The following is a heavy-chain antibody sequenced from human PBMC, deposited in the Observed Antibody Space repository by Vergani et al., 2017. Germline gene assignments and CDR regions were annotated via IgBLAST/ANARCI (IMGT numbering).Heavy chain of an antibody. J-gene: IGHJ4*02. CDR2: IHPADSDT. CDR3: ARLYGRDSSGSKYFDY. V-gene: IGHV5-51*01. CDR1: GYSFTKYW. D-gene: IGHD3-22*01. Sequence: EVPLVQSGAEVNKPGESLKISCQISGYSFTKYWIGGVRQMPGKGLEWMGIIHPADSDTRYRPSFQGQVTISVDKSISTAYLQRSSLRASDSAMYYCARLYGRDSSGSKYFDYWGQGTLVTVSS.